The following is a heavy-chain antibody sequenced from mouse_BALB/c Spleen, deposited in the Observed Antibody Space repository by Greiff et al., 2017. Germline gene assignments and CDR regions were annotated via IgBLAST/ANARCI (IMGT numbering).Heavy chain of an antibody. D-gene: IGHD1-2*01. CDR2: ISSGGGST. J-gene: IGHJ4*01. Sequence: EVTLQESGGGLVKPGGSLKLSCAASGFAFSSYDMSWVRQTPEQRLEWVAYISSGGGSTYYPDTVKGRFTISRDNAKNTLYLQMSSLTSEDTAMYYCARICFITDAMDYWGQGTSVTVSS. CDR1: GFAFSSYD. V-gene: IGHV5-12-1*01. CDR3: ARICFITDAMDY.